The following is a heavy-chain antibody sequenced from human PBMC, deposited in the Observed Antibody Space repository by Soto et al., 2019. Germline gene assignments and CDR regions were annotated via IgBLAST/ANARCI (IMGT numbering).Heavy chain of an antibody. V-gene: IGHV3-21*01. D-gene: IGHD3-3*01. Sequence: GGSLRLSCAASGFTFSSYSMNWVRQAPGKGLEWVSSISSSSSYIYYADSVKGRFTISRDNAKNSLYLQMNSLRAEDTAVYYCASLPGEEWSAYYYYGMDVWGQGTTVTVSS. CDR3: ASLPGEEWSAYYYYGMDV. CDR1: GFTFSSYS. CDR2: ISSSSSYI. J-gene: IGHJ6*02.